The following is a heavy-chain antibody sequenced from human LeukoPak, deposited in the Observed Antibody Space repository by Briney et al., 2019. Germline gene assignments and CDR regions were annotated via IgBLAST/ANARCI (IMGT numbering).Heavy chain of an antibody. CDR1: GFIFSSYA. CDR2: ISYDGSNK. V-gene: IGHV3-30*04. CDR3: ARGSGYLETFDY. Sequence: GGSLRLSCAASGFIFSSYAMHWVRQAPGKGLEWVAVISYDGSNKYYADSVKGRFTISRDNSRNTLYLQMNSLRAEDTAVYYCARGSGYLETFDYWGQGTLVTVSS. D-gene: IGHD3-22*01. J-gene: IGHJ4*02.